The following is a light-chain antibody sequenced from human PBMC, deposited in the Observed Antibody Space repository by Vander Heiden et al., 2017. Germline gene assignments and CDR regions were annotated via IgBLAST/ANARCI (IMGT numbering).Light chain of an antibody. CDR1: QSVSSN. CDR3: QQYNNWPMYT. Sequence: EIVMTQSPATLSVSPGERATLSCRASQSVSSNLAWYQQKPGQAPRLLSYGASTRATGIPARFSGSGSGTEFTLTISSLQSEDFAVYYCQQYNNWPMYTFGQGIKLEIQ. V-gene: IGKV3-15*01. CDR2: GAS. J-gene: IGKJ2*01.